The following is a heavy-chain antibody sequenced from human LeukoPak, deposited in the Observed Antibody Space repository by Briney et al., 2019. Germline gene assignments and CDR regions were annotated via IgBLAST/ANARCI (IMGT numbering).Heavy chain of an antibody. CDR2: ISDSGGST. V-gene: IGHV3-23*01. Sequence: GGSLRLSCAASGFTFSSYAMSWVRQAPGKGLEWVSAISDSGGSTYYADSVKGRFTISRDNSKNTLYLQMNSLRAEDTAVYYCAKAGARSYSSGWTSFDPWGQGTLVTVSS. J-gene: IGHJ5*02. D-gene: IGHD6-19*01. CDR1: GFTFSSYA. CDR3: AKAGARSYSSGWTSFDP.